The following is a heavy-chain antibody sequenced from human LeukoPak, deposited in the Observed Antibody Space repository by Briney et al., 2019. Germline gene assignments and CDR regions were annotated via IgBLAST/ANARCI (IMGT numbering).Heavy chain of an antibody. J-gene: IGHJ4*02. CDR1: GFTFSSYG. V-gene: IGHV3-33*01. CDR3: ARSQSSSLIDY. CDR2: IWYDGSSK. D-gene: IGHD6-13*01. Sequence: GGSLRLSCAASGFTFSSYGMHWVRQAPGKGLEWVAVIWYDGSSKDYADSVRGRFTFSRDNSKNTLYLQMNSLTVEDTAVYYCARSQSSSLIDYWGQGTLVTVSS.